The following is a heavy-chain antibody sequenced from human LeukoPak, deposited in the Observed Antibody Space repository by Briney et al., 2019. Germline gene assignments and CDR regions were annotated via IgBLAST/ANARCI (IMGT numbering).Heavy chain of an antibody. CDR1: GGSISSYY. CDR2: IYYSGST. J-gene: IGHJ4*02. CDR3: ASVRDGYNSYFDY. D-gene: IGHD5-24*01. Sequence: PSETLSLTCTVSGGSISSYYWSWIRQPPGKGLEWIGYIYYSGSTNYNPSLKSRVTISVDTSKNQFSLKLSSVTAADTAVYYCASVRDGYNSYFDYWGQGTLVTVSS. V-gene: IGHV4-59*01.